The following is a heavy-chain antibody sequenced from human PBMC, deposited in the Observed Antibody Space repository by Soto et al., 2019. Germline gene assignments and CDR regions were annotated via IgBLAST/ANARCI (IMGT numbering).Heavy chain of an antibody. CDR2: IIPIFGTA. J-gene: IGHJ4*02. D-gene: IGHD6-6*01. CDR1: GGTFSSYA. CDR3: ARTPQKLVSSYYFDY. V-gene: IGHV1-69*13. Sequence: ASVKVSCKASGGTFSSYAISWVRQAPGQGLEWMGGIIPIFGTANYAQKFQGRVTITADESTSTAYMELSSLRSEDTTVYYCARTPQKLVSSYYFDYRGQGTLVTVYS.